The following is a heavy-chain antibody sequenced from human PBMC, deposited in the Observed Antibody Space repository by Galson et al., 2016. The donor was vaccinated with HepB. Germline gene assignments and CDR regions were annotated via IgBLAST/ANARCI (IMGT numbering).Heavy chain of an antibody. D-gene: IGHD6-19*01. V-gene: IGHV3-30*03. CDR1: GFVFSSYG. J-gene: IGHJ4*02. CDR2: ISYDGAKK. Sequence: SLRLSCAASGFVFSSYGMHWVRQAPGKGLEWVSMISYDGAKKNYSDSVKGRFTISRDISKNMVYLQMNSLRVEDTAVYYCAREANSGWYRVVDYWGLGTLVTVSS. CDR3: AREANSGWYRVVDY.